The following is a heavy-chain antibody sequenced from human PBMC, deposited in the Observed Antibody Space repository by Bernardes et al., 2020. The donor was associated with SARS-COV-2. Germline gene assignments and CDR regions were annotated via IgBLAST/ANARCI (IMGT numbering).Heavy chain of an antibody. CDR1: GFTVADTT. CDR3: AALDR. V-gene: IGHV3-15*05. J-gene: IGHJ4*01. D-gene: IGHD3-3*02. CDR2: LKRKADGGTA. Sequence: GGTLRLSCAGSGFTVADTTMIWVRKGPGKGLEWVGRLKRKADGGTADYAAPVEGRFTISRDESRNTFSLEMNSLTIEDTATYYCAALDRWGQGTLVTVSS.